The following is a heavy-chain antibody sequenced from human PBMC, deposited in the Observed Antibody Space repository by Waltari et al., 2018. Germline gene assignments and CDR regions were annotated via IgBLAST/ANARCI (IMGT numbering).Heavy chain of an antibody. CDR3: ARQLRFVDWIPRYFDS. D-gene: IGHD3-3*01. Sequence: QMELQESGPRLVKPSETLSLTCNVSGDSISGSRNYWAWLRQPPGKNLPWIGSIYYSGTPYYNLALKGRFAISVDTSRNQFSLNLNSVTAADTGIYYCARQLRFVDWIPRYFDSWGRGTLATVSS. V-gene: IGHV4-39*01. J-gene: IGHJ4*02. CDR1: GDSISGSRNY. CDR2: IYYSGTP.